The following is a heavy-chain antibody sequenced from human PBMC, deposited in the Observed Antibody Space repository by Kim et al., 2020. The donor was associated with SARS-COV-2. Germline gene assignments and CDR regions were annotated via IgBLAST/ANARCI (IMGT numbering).Heavy chain of an antibody. V-gene: IGHV3-48*03. CDR1: GFTFSSYE. D-gene: IGHD6-19*01. CDR3: ARGYSSGWGVTY. J-gene: IGHJ4*02. Sequence: GGSLRLSCAASGFTFSSYEMNWVRQAPGKGLEWVSYISSRGITIYYADSVRGRFTISRDNAKNSLYLQMNSLRAEDTAIYYCARGYSSGWGVTYWGQGTPVTVSS. CDR2: ISSRGITI.